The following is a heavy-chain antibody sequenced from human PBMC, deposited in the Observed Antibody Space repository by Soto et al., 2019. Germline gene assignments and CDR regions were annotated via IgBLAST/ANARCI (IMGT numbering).Heavy chain of an antibody. CDR1: GAALNSGNYY. Sequence: SETLSLTCSVSGAALNSGNYYWSWIRQVPGKGLEWIGHIYVTGAVDYNPSLRDRITISQETSERQFSLKLRLVTAADTAVYYCARLRIATNNYKWLDPWGQGTMVTVYS. D-gene: IGHD2-21*01. J-gene: IGHJ5*02. CDR3: ARLRIATNNYKWLDP. V-gene: IGHV4-31*03. CDR2: IYVTGAV.